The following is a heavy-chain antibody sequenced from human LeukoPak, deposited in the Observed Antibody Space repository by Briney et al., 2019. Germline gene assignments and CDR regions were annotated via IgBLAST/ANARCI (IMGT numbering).Heavy chain of an antibody. CDR3: ARDLGAVGTLSFFAY. CDR1: GYTFTNYG. V-gene: IGHV1-18*04. J-gene: IGHJ4*02. D-gene: IGHD6-13*01. CDR2: ISAYNGNT. Sequence: ASVNVSCKASGYTFTNYGITWGRQAPGQGLEWMGWISAYNGNTNYAQKLQGRVTLTTDTSTSTAYMELRSLRSDDTAVYYCARDLGAVGTLSFFAYWGQGTLVTVSS.